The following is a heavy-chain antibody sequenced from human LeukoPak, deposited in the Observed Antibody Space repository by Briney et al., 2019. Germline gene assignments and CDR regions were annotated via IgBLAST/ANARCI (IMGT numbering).Heavy chain of an antibody. V-gene: IGHV3-30*02. D-gene: IGHD3-10*01. CDR1: GFTFSSYG. CDR2: IRYDGSNK. CDR3: ARILLWFGENDY. J-gene: IGHJ4*02. Sequence: GGSLRLSCAASGFTFSSYGMHWVRQAPGKGLEWVAFIRYDGSNKYYADSVKGRFTISRDNSKNTLYLQMNSLRAEDTAVYYCARILLWFGENDYWGQGTLVTVSS.